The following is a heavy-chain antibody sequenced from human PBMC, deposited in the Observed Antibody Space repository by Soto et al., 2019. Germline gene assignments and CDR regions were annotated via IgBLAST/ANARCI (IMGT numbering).Heavy chain of an antibody. J-gene: IGHJ4*02. V-gene: IGHV1-69*13. CDR2: IIPLFGTG. D-gene: IGHD1-20*01. CDR3: ARDRVTGTIYDY. Sequence: SVKVSCKASGGTFSRYTITWVRQAPGQGLEWMGGIIPLFGTGNYAQKFQGRVKITADESASTAYMELSSLRSEDTAVYYCARDRVTGTIYDYWGQGTQVTVSS. CDR1: GGTFSRYT.